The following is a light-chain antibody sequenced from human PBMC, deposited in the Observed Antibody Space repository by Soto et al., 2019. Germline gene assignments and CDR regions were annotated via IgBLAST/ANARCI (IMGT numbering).Light chain of an antibody. CDR2: GAS. CDR3: QQYDSSLF. J-gene: IGKJ4*01. Sequence: EIVFTQSPGTPSLPLRQRATLSCRASLSVSSGRLAWYQQRPGQAPRLLIYGASNRATGISDRFSGSGSGTDFTLTISRLEPEDFAVYYCQQYDSSLFFGGGTKVEIK. V-gene: IGKV3-20*01. CDR1: LSVSSGR.